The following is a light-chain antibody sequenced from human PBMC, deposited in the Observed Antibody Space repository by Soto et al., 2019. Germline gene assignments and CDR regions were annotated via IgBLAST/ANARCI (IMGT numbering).Light chain of an antibody. V-gene: IGLV1-44*01. CDR3: AAWDVSLVV. CDR2: SDN. CDR1: SSNIGTNT. Sequence: QSVLTQPPSASGTPGQRGTISCSGSSSNIGTNTVIWYQQLQGAAPKLLIYSDNQRPSGVPDRFSGSKSGTSASLAISGLQSEDEADYYCAAWDVSLVVFGGGTKLTVL. J-gene: IGLJ2*01.